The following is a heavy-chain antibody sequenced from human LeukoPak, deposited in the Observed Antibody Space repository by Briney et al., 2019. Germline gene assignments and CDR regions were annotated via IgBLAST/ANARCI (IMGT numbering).Heavy chain of an antibody. V-gene: IGHV4-59*08. Sequence: SETLSLTCTVSGASMNTYYWSWIRQPPGKGLEWIGYIYNSGTNYNPSLKSRVTISVDTSKNQFSLKLSSVTAAGTAVYYCAIKKGGWFDPWGQGTLVTVSS. CDR2: IYNSGT. D-gene: IGHD1-26*01. CDR3: AIKKGGWFDP. CDR1: GASMNTYY. J-gene: IGHJ5*02.